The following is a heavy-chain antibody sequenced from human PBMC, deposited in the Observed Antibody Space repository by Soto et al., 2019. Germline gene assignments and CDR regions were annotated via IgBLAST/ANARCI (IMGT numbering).Heavy chain of an antibody. CDR3: AKGFQGLPPPLDY. CDR2: ISGSGSST. J-gene: IGHJ4*02. Sequence: HPGGSLRLSCAGSGFTFSSNAMNWVRQAPGKGLEWVSTISGSGSSTYYADSVKGRFTISRDNFKNTLYLQMNSLRAEDTAVYYCAKGFQGLPPPLDYWGQGTLVTVSS. D-gene: IGHD3-3*01. CDR1: GFTFSSNA. V-gene: IGHV3-23*01.